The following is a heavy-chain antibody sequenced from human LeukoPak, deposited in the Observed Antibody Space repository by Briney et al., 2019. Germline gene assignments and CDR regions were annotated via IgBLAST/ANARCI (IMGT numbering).Heavy chain of an antibody. V-gene: IGHV3-7*01. CDR3: ARNRATNDY. CDR1: GFTFKNYR. D-gene: IGHD1-26*01. Sequence: PGGSLRLSCTASGFTFKNYRMTWVRQAPGKGLEWVASMKDDGNEIQYVDSVKGRFTISRDNAKNSLYLQMNNLRAEDTAVYYYARNRATNDYWGQGTLVTVSS. J-gene: IGHJ4*02. CDR2: MKDDGNEI.